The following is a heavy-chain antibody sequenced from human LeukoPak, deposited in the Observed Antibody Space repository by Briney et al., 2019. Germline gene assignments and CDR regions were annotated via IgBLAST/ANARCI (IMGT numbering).Heavy chain of an antibody. V-gene: IGHV3-48*03. CDR1: GFTFSSYE. CDR2: ISSSGSTI. Sequence: QPGGSLRLSCAASGFTFSSYEMNWVRQAPGKGLEWVSYISSSGSTIYYADSVKGRFTISRDNAKDSLYLEMNSLRVEDTAVYFCARDGSGYSDPVDYWGQGILVTVSS. D-gene: IGHD3-22*01. CDR3: ARDGSGYSDPVDY. J-gene: IGHJ4*02.